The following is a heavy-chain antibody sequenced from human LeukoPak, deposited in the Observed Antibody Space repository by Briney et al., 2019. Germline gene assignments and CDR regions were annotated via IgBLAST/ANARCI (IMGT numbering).Heavy chain of an antibody. V-gene: IGHV3-9*01. CDR3: AKDGAAAGTRYFDY. J-gene: IGHJ4*02. CDR1: GFTFDDYA. CDR2: ISWNSGSI. Sequence: GGSLRLSCAASGFTFDDYAMHWVRQAPGKGLEGVSGISWNSGSIGYADSVKGRFTISRDNAKNSLYLQMNSLRAEDTALYYCAKDGAAAGTRYFDYWGQGTLVTVSS. D-gene: IGHD6-13*01.